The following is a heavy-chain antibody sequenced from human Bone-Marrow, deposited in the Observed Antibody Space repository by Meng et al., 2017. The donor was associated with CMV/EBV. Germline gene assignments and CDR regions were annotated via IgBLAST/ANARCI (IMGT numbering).Heavy chain of an antibody. D-gene: IGHD2-21*02. CDR1: GDSIGRDKW. V-gene: IGHV4-4*02. CDR3: ARGGDWQFDY. Sequence: SETLSLTCAVSGDSIGRDKWWTWVRQPPGKGLEWIGEAHRSGRTNYNPSLKSRVTISLDKSKNQFSLRLSSVSAADTAVYYCARGGDWQFDYWGRGTLVTVSS. CDR2: AHRSGRT. J-gene: IGHJ4*02.